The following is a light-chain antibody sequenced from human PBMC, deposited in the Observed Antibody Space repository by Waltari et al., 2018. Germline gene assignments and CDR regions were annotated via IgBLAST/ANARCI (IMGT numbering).Light chain of an antibody. V-gene: IGKV1-39*01. J-gene: IGKJ1*01. CDR3: QQSYSSPRT. CDR2: AAY. CDR1: QSIASN. Sequence: DIQMTQSPSSLSASVGDRVTITCRASQSIASNLSWYQQKPGKAPKLLIYAAYSLQSGVPSRFSARGSGTDFTLTISSLQREDFATYYCQQSYSSPRTFGQGTKVEVK.